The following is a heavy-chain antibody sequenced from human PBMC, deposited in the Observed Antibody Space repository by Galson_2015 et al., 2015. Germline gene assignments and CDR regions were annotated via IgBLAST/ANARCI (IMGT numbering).Heavy chain of an antibody. D-gene: IGHD4-17*01. CDR2: INPSGGST. Sequence: SVKVSCKASGYAFIGYYIHWVRQAPGQGLEWMGIINPSGGSTTYAQKFQGRVTLTTDTSASTVYMELNSLRSEDTAVYYCVRPVTTWYWYFDYWGQGTLVTVSS. CDR1: GYAFIGYY. J-gene: IGHJ4*02. V-gene: IGHV1-46*01. CDR3: VRPVTTWYWYFDY.